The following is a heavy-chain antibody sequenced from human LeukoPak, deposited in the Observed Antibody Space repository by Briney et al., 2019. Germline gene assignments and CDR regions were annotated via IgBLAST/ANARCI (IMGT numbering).Heavy chain of an antibody. V-gene: IGHV4-30-4*01. CDR3: ARGKRYFDWLPPDGMDV. D-gene: IGHD3-9*01. CDR2: IYYSGST. CDR1: GGSISSGGYY. Sequence: SETLSLTCTVSGGSISSGGYYWSWIRQPPGKGLEWIGYIYYSGSTYYDPSLKSRVTISVDTSKNQFSLKLSSVTAADTAVYYCARGKRYFDWLPPDGMDVWGQGTTVTVSS. J-gene: IGHJ6*02.